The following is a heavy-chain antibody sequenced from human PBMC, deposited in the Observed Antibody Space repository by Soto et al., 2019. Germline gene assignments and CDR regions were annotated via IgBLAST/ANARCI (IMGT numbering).Heavy chain of an antibody. CDR2: INVYNGNT. Sequence: VQLVQSGGEMKKPGASVKVSCKASGYTFTNYGISWVRQAPGQGLEWMGWINVYNGNTKYAQKVQGRVTMTTDTSTSTAYMELRSLRSDDTAVYYCARGVGSGSYYNQYNWFDPWGQGTLVTVSS. V-gene: IGHV1-18*01. CDR3: ARGVGSGSYYNQYNWFDP. J-gene: IGHJ5*02. D-gene: IGHD3-10*01. CDR1: GYTFTNYG.